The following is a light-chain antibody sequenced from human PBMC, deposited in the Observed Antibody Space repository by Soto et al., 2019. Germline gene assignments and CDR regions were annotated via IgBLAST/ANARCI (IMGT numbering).Light chain of an antibody. Sequence: DLVLNHSPDSLAVSLGERATINCKSSQIVLYSSNNKNYLTWYQQQPGQAPRLLIYGSSNRATGIPDRFSGSGSGTDFTLTISSLEPEDSAVYYCQQRNVWPPVTFGQGTRLEIK. CDR2: GSS. J-gene: IGKJ5*01. V-gene: IGKV4-1*01. CDR1: QIVLYSSNNKNY. CDR3: QQRNVWPPVT.